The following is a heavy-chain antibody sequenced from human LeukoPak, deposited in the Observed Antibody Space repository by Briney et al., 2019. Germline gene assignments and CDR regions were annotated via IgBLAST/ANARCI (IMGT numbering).Heavy chain of an antibody. CDR1: GYTFNDYY. Sequence: GATVKISCKASGYTFNDYYIHWVQQVPGRGLEWMGRVDPEDGETLYAQKFQGRVTMTRDTTISTAYMELSRLRSDDTAVYYCARWVEGGAFDIWGQGTMVTVSS. J-gene: IGHJ3*02. V-gene: IGHV1-2*06. CDR2: VDPEDGET. D-gene: IGHD3-16*01. CDR3: ARWVEGGAFDI.